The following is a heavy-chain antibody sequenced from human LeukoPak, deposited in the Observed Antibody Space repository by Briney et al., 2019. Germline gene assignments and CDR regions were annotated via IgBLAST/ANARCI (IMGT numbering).Heavy chain of an antibody. Sequence: PGGYLRRYCAASGFTFDDYAMHWVRQAPGKGLEWVSGISWNSGSIGYADSVKGRFTISRDNAKNSLYLQMNSLRAEGTALYYCAKDMEGLRFSGCFNYWGQGTLVTVSS. CDR3: AKDMEGLRFSGCFNY. D-gene: IGHD5-12*01. V-gene: IGHV3-9*01. CDR1: GFTFDDYA. CDR2: ISWNSGSI. J-gene: IGHJ4*02.